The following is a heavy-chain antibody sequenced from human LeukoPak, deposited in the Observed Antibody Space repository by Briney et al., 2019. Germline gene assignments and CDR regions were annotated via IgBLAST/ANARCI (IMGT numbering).Heavy chain of an antibody. V-gene: IGHV3-7*03. CDR1: GFSLSTYW. J-gene: IGHJ6*02. CDR2: INQDGSEK. Sequence: PGGSLRLSCAASGFSLSTYWMSWVRQAPGKGLEWVANINQDGSEKYYVDSVKGRFTVSRDNAKNSLYLLMNSPRAEDTAVYYCAKHPAGYRYGYYYGMDVWGQGTTVIVSS. D-gene: IGHD5-18*01. CDR3: AKHPAGYRYGYYYGMDV.